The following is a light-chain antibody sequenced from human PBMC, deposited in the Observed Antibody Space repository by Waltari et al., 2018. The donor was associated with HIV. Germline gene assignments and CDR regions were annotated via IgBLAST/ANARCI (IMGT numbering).Light chain of an antibody. Sequence: QSALTQPLSVSGTPAQRVTISCSGNRSNIGRNYVDWYQQLAGPAPKVGINGVDQRPWGVADRFAGTTSDTSTSLASRGLRSEDELDYYCASWDDSVSGVVFGGGTKLTVL. CDR3: ASWDDSVSGVV. CDR1: RSNIGRNY. CDR2: GVD. J-gene: IGLJ2*01. V-gene: IGLV1-47*01.